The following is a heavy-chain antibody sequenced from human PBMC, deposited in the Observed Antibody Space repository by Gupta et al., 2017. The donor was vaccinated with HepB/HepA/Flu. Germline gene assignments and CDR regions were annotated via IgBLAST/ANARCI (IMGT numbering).Heavy chain of an antibody. CDR1: GFPFRSYA. Sequence: EVQVLESGGGLVPPGGSLRLSCAACGFPFRSYAMRWVRQAPGKGLEWVSAISGSGGSTFYADSVKGRFTISRDNSKNTLYLQMNSLRADDTAVYYCAKDRGTSWQPNWFDPWGQGTLVTVSS. CDR3: AKDRGTSWQPNWFDP. J-gene: IGHJ5*02. CDR2: ISGSGGST. D-gene: IGHD6-13*01. V-gene: IGHV3-23*01.